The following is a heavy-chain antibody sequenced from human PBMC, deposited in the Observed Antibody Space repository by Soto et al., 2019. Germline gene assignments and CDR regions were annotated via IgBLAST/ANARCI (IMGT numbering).Heavy chain of an antibody. CDR1: GGSVSGGTHY. V-gene: IGHV4-61*01. D-gene: IGHD6-13*01. CDR2: IYNSGST. CDR3: ARGYRTSWYWFDL. Sequence: QAQLQESGPGPVKPSETLSLTCTVSGGSVSGGTHYWSWIRQPPGKGLEWIGYIYNSGSTNYNPATKSRVTISVDTSKNQFSLKLSSVAAADTAGYYCARGYRTSWYWFDLWGRGTLVTVSS. J-gene: IGHJ2*01.